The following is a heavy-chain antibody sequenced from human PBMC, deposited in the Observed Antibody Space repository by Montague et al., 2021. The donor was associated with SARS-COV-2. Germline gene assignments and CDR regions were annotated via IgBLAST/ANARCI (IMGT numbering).Heavy chain of an antibody. J-gene: IGHJ5*02. Sequence: SETLSLTCAVYGGSISNFFWCWIRQSPGKGMERIGEVSDSGGTTYNSFLKSRVLITRDMSRNQFSIQLRSVTAADTAFYYFARVNRGYCQYAGGLNWIDPWGQGTLVIGSS. D-gene: IGHD6-25*01. CDR1: GGSISNFF. CDR3: ARVNRGYCQYAGGLNWIDP. V-gene: IGHV4-34*01. CDR2: VSDSGGT.